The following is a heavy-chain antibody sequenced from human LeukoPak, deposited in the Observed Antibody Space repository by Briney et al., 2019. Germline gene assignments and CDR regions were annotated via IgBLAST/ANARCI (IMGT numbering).Heavy chain of an antibody. Sequence: GGSLRLSWAASGFTVSDYYMSWVRQAPGKGLEWVLVIYSDSRTYYADSVRGRFTISRDNSNNTLHLQMNSLRGEDTAVYYCARCGSDYDGGAFDIWGQGTMVTVSS. CDR1: GFTVSDYY. D-gene: IGHD2-21*02. CDR2: IYSDSRT. V-gene: IGHV3-53*01. CDR3: ARCGSDYDGGAFDI. J-gene: IGHJ3*02.